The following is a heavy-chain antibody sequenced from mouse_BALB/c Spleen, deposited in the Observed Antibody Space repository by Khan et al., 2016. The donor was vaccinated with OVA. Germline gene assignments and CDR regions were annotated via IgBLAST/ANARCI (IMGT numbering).Heavy chain of an antibody. Sequence: EVQLQESGPSLVKPSQTLSLTCSVTGDSITSGYWNWIRKFPGNKLEYMGYIIYTGYTYYNPSLNSRISLTRHTSKNQYYLQLNSVTDEDTATYYVARSTYRDAFVYWGQGTLVTVSA. D-gene: IGHD2-12*01. CDR2: IIYTGYT. CDR3: ARSTYRDAFVY. CDR1: GDSITSGY. J-gene: IGHJ3*01. V-gene: IGHV3-8*02.